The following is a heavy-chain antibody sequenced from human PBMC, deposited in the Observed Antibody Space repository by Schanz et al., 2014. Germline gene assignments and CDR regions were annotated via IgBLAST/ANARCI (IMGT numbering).Heavy chain of an antibody. CDR3: AIHYGDRPL. D-gene: IGHD4-17*01. CDR2: IHTGSGNT. V-gene: IGHV1-8*01. CDR1: GGTFSSST. Sequence: QVQLVQSGAEVKKPGSSVKVSCKASGGTFSSSTLTWVRQAPGQGLEWVGWIHTGSGNTKYSQKFEGRVTMTRDTSLKTAYMEMTDLKFEDAGLYYCAIHYGDRPLWGQGTLIAVSS. J-gene: IGHJ4*02.